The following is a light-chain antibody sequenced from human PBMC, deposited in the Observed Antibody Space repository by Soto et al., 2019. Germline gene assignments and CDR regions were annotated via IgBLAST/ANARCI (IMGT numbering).Light chain of an antibody. Sequence: QSVLTQPASVSGSPGQSITISCTGTSRDIGTSNLVSWYQQYPGKAPKLIIFEVTRRPSGISNRFSGSKSGNTASLTISGLQPKDEADYYCYTYTGISTSLFVFGTGTQLTVL. CDR3: YTYTGISTSLFV. CDR2: EVT. V-gene: IGLV2-23*02. CDR1: SRDIGTSNL. J-gene: IGLJ7*01.